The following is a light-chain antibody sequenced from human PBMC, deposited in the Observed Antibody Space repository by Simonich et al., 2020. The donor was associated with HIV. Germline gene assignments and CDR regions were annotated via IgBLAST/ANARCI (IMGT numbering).Light chain of an antibody. V-gene: IGKV3-15*01. CDR1: RNVATN. CDR3: QQYNNWPSPFT. Sequence: EIVMTQSPATLPVSPGERATPSCRASRNVATNLAWYQQKLGQAPRLLIYAASSRATGIPARFSGSGFGTEFTLTISSIQSEDFAVYSCQQYNNWPSPFTFGPGTKVDIK. J-gene: IGKJ3*01. CDR2: AAS.